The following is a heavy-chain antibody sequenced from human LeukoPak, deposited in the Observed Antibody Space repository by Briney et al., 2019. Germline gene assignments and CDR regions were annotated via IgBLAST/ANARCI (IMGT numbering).Heavy chain of an antibody. V-gene: IGHV1-18*01. J-gene: IGHJ4*02. D-gene: IGHD4-23*01. CDR1: GYTFTSYD. Sequence: ASVKVSCKASGYTFTSYDINWVRQAPGQGLEWMGWISGYNGNTNYAQKLQGRVTMTTDTSTSTAYMELRSLRSDDTAVYYCARASTVVTPMDYWGQGTLVTVSS. CDR2: ISGYNGNT. CDR3: ARASTVVTPMDY.